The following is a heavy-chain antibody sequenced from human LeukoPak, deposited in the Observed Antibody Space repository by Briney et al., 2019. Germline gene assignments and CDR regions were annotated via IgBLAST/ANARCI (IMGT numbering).Heavy chain of an antibody. Sequence: PGRSLRLSCAASGFTFSNYAMHWVRQVPGKGLEYVSAITSNGGSTFYADSVKGRVTISRDNSKNTLYLQMNSLRAEDTAVYYCASLPSSGWYVSGNDFWGQGTLVTVSS. CDR3: ASLPSSGWYVSGNDF. J-gene: IGHJ4*02. D-gene: IGHD6-19*01. CDR2: ITSNGGST. CDR1: GFTFSNYA. V-gene: IGHV3-64*04.